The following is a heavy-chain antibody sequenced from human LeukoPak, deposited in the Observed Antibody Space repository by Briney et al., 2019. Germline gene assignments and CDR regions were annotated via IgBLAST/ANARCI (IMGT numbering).Heavy chain of an antibody. J-gene: IGHJ4*02. D-gene: IGHD4-17*01. CDR2: MYSGGNT. CDR3: ARVQTVFQNFDY. CDR1: GFTVSSSY. V-gene: IGHV3-66*01. Sequence: GGSLRLSCAASGFTVSSSYISWVRQAPGKGLEWVSVMYSGGNTYYADSVKGRFTISRDKSKNTLYLQMNSLRAEDTAVYHCARVQTVFQNFDYWGQGTLVTVSS.